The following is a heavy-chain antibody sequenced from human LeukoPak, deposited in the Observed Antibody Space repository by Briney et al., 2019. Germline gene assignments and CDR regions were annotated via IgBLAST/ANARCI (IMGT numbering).Heavy chain of an antibody. J-gene: IGHJ3*02. CDR3: ARSPEDAFDI. V-gene: IGHV3-74*01. Sequence: GGSLRLSCAASGFTFSSYWMHWVRQAPGKGLVWVSRTNTDGTSTNYADSVKGRFTISRDNSKNTLYLQMNSLRAEDTAVYYCARSPEDAFDIWGQGTMVTVSS. CDR2: TNTDGTST. CDR1: GFTFSSYW.